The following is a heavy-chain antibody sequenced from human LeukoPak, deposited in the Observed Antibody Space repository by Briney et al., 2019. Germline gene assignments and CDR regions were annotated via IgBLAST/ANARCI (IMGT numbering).Heavy chain of an antibody. V-gene: IGHV3-15*01. D-gene: IGHD3-10*01. J-gene: IGHJ4*02. CDR2: IKSKTDGGTT. Sequence: GGSLRPSCAASGFTFSNAWMSWVRQAPGKGLEWVGRIKSKTDGGTTDYAAPVKGRFTISRDDSKNTLYLQMNSLKTEDTAVYYCTTDEVRGVIIPIIDYWGQGTLVTVSS. CDR3: TTDEVRGVIIPIIDY. CDR1: GFTFSNAW.